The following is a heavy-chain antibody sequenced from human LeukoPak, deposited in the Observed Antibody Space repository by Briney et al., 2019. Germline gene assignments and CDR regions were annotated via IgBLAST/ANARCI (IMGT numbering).Heavy chain of an antibody. J-gene: IGHJ3*02. CDR3: ARGLVTMIVPANAFDI. V-gene: IGHV4-34*01. D-gene: IGHD3-22*01. CDR2: INHSGST. CDR1: GGSFSGYY. Sequence: PSETLSLTCAVYGGSFSGYYWSWIRQPPGKGLEWIGEINHSGSTNYNPSLKSRVTISVDTSKNQFSLKLSSVTAADAAGYYCARGLVTMIVPANAFDIWGQGTMVTVSS.